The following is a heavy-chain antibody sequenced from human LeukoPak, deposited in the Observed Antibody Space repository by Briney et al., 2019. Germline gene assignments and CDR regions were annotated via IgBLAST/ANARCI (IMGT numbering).Heavy chain of an antibody. CDR2: IIPIFGTA. V-gene: IGHV1-69*06. CDR3: ARTYSSGWYLHFDY. CDR1: GGIFSSYD. Sequence: SVKVSCKASGGIFSSYDISWVRQAPGRGLEWMGGIIPIFGTANYAQKFQGRVTITADKSTSTAYMELSSLRSEDTAVYYCARTYSSGWYLHFDYWGQGTLVTVSS. D-gene: IGHD6-19*01. J-gene: IGHJ4*02.